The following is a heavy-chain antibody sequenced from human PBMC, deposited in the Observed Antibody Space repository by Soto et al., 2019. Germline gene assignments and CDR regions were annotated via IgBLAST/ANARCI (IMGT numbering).Heavy chain of an antibody. CDR3: ARSVSFRYQLLKRGMDV. Sequence: SVKVSCKASGGTFSSYAISWVRQAPGQGLEWMGGIIPIFATANYAQKFQGRVMITVDESTSTAYMELSSLGSEDTAVYYCARSVSFRYQLLKRGMDVWGQGTTVTVSS. V-gene: IGHV1-69*13. D-gene: IGHD2-2*01. CDR2: IIPIFATA. CDR1: GGTFSSYA. J-gene: IGHJ6*02.